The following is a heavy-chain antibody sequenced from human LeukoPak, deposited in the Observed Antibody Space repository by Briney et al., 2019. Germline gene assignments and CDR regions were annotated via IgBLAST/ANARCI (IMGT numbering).Heavy chain of an antibody. Sequence: GGSLRLSCAASGFTFNDYTMTWVRQAPGKGLEWVANIKQDGSEKYYVDSVKGRFTISRDNAKNSLYLQMNSLRDEDTAVYYCARESYYYDSSGSDYWGQGTLVTVSS. V-gene: IGHV3-7*01. CDR3: ARESYYYDSSGSDY. J-gene: IGHJ4*02. CDR2: IKQDGSEK. CDR1: GFTFNDYT. D-gene: IGHD3-22*01.